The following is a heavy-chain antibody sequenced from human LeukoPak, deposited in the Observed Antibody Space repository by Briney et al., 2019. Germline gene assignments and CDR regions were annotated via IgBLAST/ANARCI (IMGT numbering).Heavy chain of an antibody. V-gene: IGHV4-61*01. CDR1: GGSVSSGSYY. D-gene: IGHD6-13*01. J-gene: IGHJ6*02. CDR2: IYYSGST. CDR3: ARESAYSSNWFEGGYYYYYGLDV. Sequence: SETLSLTCTVSGGSVSSGSYYWSWIRQPPGKGLEWIGYIYYSGSTNYNPSLKSRVSISVDTSKNQFSLKLRSVTAADTAVYYCARESAYSSNWFEGGYYYYYGLDVWGQGTTVTVSS.